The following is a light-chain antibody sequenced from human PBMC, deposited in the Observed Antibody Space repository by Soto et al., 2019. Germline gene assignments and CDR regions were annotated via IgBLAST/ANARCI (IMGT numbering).Light chain of an antibody. Sequence: VLTQSPCTLSLSPGERATLSCRAIQSVSSSYLAWYQQKPGQAPRLLIYGASSRATGIPDRFSGSGSGTDFTLTISRLEPEDFAVYYCQQYGSSPPLTFGGGTKVDIK. V-gene: IGKV3-20*01. J-gene: IGKJ4*01. CDR1: QSVSSSY. CDR3: QQYGSSPPLT. CDR2: GAS.